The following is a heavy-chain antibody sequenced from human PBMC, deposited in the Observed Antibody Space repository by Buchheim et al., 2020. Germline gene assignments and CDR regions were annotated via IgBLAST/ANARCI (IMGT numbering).Heavy chain of an antibody. CDR2: INDSGGT. D-gene: IGHD6-13*01. J-gene: IGHJ4*02. Sequence: QVHLQESGPGLVMPSQTLSLTCTVSGGSISSGDSYWSWVRQPPGKGLEWIGYINDSGGTYYNPSLKSRVNISVDTSKNQVSLKLSSVTAADTAVYFCARDAGAAAGTDYWGQGTL. CDR3: ARDAGAAAGTDY. V-gene: IGHV4-30-4*01. CDR1: GGSISSGDSY.